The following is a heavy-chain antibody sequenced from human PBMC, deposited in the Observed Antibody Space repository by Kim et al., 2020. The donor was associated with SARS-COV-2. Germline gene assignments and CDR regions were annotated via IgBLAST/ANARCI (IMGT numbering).Heavy chain of an antibody. D-gene: IGHD6-19*01. CDR1: GFAFSRYS. CDR3: ARDTYSSGWDVWDC. Sequence: GGSLRLSCAASGFAFSRYSMNWVRQAPGKGLEWISSITPSGDNVWYADSVKGRFTISRDNAKNSLFLQMNSLRVEDAAVYYCARDTYSSGWDVWDCWGQG. J-gene: IGHJ4*02. V-gene: IGHV3-21*01. CDR2: ITPSGDNV.